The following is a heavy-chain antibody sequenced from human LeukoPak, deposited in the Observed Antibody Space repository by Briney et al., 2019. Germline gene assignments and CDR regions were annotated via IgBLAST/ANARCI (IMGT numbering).Heavy chain of an antibody. V-gene: IGHV3-7*01. CDR3: ARSLGDD. Sequence: GGSLRLSCEVSGLSFSTYWMTWVRQAPGKGLEWVASINQNGREKYYVDSVKGRFTISRDNAKDSLYLQMNSVRDEDTAVYYCARSLGDDRGQGTLVTVSS. CDR2: INQNGREK. J-gene: IGHJ4*02. D-gene: IGHD3-16*01. CDR1: GLSFSTYW.